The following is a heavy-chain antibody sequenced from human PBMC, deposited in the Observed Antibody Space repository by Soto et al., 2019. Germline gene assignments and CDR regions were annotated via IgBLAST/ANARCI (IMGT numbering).Heavy chain of an antibody. CDR3: VKDGEAYNGVWDYFDH. D-gene: IGHD3-16*01. V-gene: IGHV3-23*01. Sequence: EVQLLESGGGLVQPGGSLRLSCAASGFTFRSYAMTWVRQAPGKGLEWVSGISGGGDGTDNADPGKGRFTISRDNSKNTLYLQMNSLRAEDTAIYYCVKDGEAYNGVWDYFDHWGQGTLITVSS. CDR2: ISGGGDGT. CDR1: GFTFRSYA. J-gene: IGHJ4*02.